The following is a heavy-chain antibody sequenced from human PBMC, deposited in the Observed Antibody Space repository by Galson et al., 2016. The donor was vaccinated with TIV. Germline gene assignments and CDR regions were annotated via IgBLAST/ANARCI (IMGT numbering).Heavy chain of an antibody. D-gene: IGHD3-10*01. V-gene: IGHV1-69*13. CDR3: ARGTAYSFFGSGSYSLY. J-gene: IGHJ4*02. CDR1: GGTFSSYG. CDR2: ITAIFGTT. Sequence: SVKVSCKASGGTFSSYGISWVRQAPGQGLEWMGGITAIFGTTNYAQKFQGRVTITADESTSTVYMELSGLRSEVTAMYYCARGTAYSFFGSGSYSLYWGQGTLVTVSS.